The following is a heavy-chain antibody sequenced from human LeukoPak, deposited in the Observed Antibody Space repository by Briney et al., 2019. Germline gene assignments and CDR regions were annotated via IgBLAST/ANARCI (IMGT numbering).Heavy chain of an antibody. Sequence: GGSLRLSCAASGFSFNTYEMIWVRQAPGKGLEWVSYISESGSTTYYADSVKGRFTISRDNAKNSLYLQMNSLRVEDTADYYCARDRSSGWSGSWFDPWGEGTLVTASS. J-gene: IGHJ5*02. V-gene: IGHV3-48*03. CDR2: ISESGSTT. CDR1: GFSFNTYE. D-gene: IGHD6-19*01. CDR3: ARDRSSGWSGSWFDP.